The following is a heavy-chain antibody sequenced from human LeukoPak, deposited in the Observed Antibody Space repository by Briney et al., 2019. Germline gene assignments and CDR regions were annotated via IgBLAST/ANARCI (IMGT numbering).Heavy chain of an antibody. V-gene: IGHV1-18*01. CDR2: ISAYNGKT. CDR3: ARDVGLFDSITIFGAFDY. Sequence: ASVKVSCKASGYTFTSYGSSWVGQAPGQGLEWMGWISAYNGKTNYAQKLQGRVTMTTDTSTSTAYMELRSLRSDDTAVYYCARDVGLFDSITIFGAFDYWGQGPLVTVSS. D-gene: IGHD3-3*01. J-gene: IGHJ4*02. CDR1: GYTFTSYG.